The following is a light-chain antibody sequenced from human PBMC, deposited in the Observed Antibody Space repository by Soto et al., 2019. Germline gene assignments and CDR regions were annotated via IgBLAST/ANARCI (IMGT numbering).Light chain of an antibody. CDR2: GAS. J-gene: IGKJ4*01. Sequence: EIVMTQSPATLSVSPGERATLSCRASQSVSSDLAWYHQKPGQAPRLLIYGASTRATGIPARFSGSGSGTEFTLTINSLQSEDFAVYFCQQYDDWLRLTFGGGTKVEIK. CDR3: QQYDDWLRLT. CDR1: QSVSSD. V-gene: IGKV3-15*01.